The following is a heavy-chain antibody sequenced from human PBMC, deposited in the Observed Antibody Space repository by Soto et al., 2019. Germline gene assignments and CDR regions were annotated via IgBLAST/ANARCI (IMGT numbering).Heavy chain of an antibody. CDR1: GFTFSSYA. Sequence: GGSLRLSCAASGFTFSSYAMHWVRQAPGKGLEWVAVISYDGSNKYYADSVKGRFTISRDNSKNTLYLQMNSLRAEDTAVYYCARDRMAGYSGLFYYYYGMDVWGQGTTVTVSS. CDR2: ISYDGSNK. CDR3: ARDRMAGYSGLFYYYYGMDV. D-gene: IGHD6-13*01. J-gene: IGHJ6*02. V-gene: IGHV3-30-3*01.